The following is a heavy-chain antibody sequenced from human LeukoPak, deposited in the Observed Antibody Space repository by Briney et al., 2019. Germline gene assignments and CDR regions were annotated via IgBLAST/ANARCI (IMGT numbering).Heavy chain of an antibody. CDR2: IDYSGST. V-gene: IGHV4-59*01. CDR1: GDSISSYY. Sequence: SETLSLTCTVSGDSISSYYWSWIRQPPGKGLERIGYIDYSGSTNYNPSLKRRVTLSLDTSKNQFSLKLSSVTAADTAVYYCARDRAYGSGKYWFDPWGQGTLVTVSS. D-gene: IGHD3-10*01. CDR3: ARDRAYGSGKYWFDP. J-gene: IGHJ5*02.